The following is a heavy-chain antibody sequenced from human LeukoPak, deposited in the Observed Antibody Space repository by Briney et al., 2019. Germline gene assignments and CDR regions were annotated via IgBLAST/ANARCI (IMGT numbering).Heavy chain of an antibody. D-gene: IGHD6-13*01. V-gene: IGHV4-59*01. CDR3: ARDGKRSSSWYDY. CDR1: SGSISSYY. J-gene: IGHJ4*02. CDR2: IYYSGST. Sequence: PPETLSLTCTVSSGSISSYYWSWIRQPPGKGLEWIGYIYYSGSTNYNPSLKSRVTISVDTSKNQFSLKLSSVTAADTAVYYCARDGKRSSSWYDYWGQGTLVTVSS.